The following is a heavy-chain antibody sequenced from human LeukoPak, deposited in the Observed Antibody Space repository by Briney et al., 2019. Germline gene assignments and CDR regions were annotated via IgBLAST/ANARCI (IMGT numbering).Heavy chain of an antibody. CDR3: ARGDNWGSEAH. CDR2: INTNSGGT. CDR1: GYTFTCYY. Sequence: ASVKVSCKASGYTFTCYYMHWVRQAPGQGLEWMGRINTNSGGTNYAQKFQERVTITRDTSISTAYMELSRLRSDDTAVYYCARGDNWGSEAHWGQGTLVTVSS. D-gene: IGHD7-27*01. J-gene: IGHJ4*02. V-gene: IGHV1-2*06.